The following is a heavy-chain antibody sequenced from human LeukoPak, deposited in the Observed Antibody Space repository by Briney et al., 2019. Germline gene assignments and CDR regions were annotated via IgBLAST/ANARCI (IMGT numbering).Heavy chain of an antibody. CDR3: ARISGRGAVAGVQYYCYYYMDV. V-gene: IGHV1-18*01. Sequence: ASVKVSCKASGYTFTSYGISWVRQAPGQGLEWMGWISAYNGNTNYAQKLQGRVTMTTDTSTSTAYMELRSLRSDDTAVYYCARISGRGAVAGVQYYCYYYMDVWGKGTTVTISS. CDR1: GYTFTSYG. CDR2: ISAYNGNT. D-gene: IGHD6-19*01. J-gene: IGHJ6*03.